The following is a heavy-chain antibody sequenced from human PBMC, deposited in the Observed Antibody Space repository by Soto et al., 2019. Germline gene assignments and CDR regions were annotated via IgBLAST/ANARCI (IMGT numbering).Heavy chain of an antibody. Sequence: QVQLVQSGAEVKKPGSSVKVSCKASGGTFSSYAISWVRQAPGQGLEWMGGIIPIFGTANYAQKVQGRVTITADESTSTAYMELSSLRSEDTAVYYCARGITYYDILTPTTYYYYGMDVWGQGTTVTVSS. CDR2: IIPIFGTA. CDR3: ARGITYYDILTPTTYYYYGMDV. D-gene: IGHD3-9*01. J-gene: IGHJ6*02. V-gene: IGHV1-69*01. CDR1: GGTFSSYA.